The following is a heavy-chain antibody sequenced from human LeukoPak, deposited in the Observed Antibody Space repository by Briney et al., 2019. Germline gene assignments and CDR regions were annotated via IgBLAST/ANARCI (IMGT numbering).Heavy chain of an antibody. Sequence: SETLSLTCTVSGGSISSYYWSWIRQPPGKGLEWIGYIYYSGSTNYNPSLKSRVTISVDTSKNQFSLKLSSVTAADTAVYYCARHLWFGDYYYYYMDVWGKGTTVTISS. CDR3: ARHLWFGDYYYYYMDV. CDR1: GGSISSYY. CDR2: IYYSGST. V-gene: IGHV4-59*08. D-gene: IGHD3-10*01. J-gene: IGHJ6*03.